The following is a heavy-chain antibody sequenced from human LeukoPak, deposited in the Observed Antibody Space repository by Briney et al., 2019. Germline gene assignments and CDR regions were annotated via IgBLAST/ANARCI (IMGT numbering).Heavy chain of an antibody. CDR1: GYTFTNYV. Sequence: ASVKVSCKASGYTFTNYVISWVRQAPGQGLEWMGWISAYNGNTNYAQKVQGRVTMTTDTSTSTAYMELRSLRSDDTAVYYCARAPYAAAAGYFDLWGRGTLVTVSS. V-gene: IGHV1-18*01. J-gene: IGHJ2*01. CDR2: ISAYNGNT. CDR3: ARAPYAAAAGYFDL. D-gene: IGHD6-13*01.